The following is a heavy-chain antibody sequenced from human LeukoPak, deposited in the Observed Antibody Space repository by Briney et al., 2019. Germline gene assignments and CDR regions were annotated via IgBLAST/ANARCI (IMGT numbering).Heavy chain of an antibody. J-gene: IGHJ4*02. CDR3: AKKGVSSGYYYYDDY. CDR1: GFTFSSYA. V-gene: IGHV3-23*01. Sequence: GGSLRLSCAASGFTFSSYAMSWVRQAPGKGLEWVSAITDSGGTTYYADSVKGRFTISRDNSKNTLYLQMNSLRAEDTAVYYCAKKGVSSGYYYYDDYWGQGTLVTVSS. D-gene: IGHD3-22*01. CDR2: ITDSGGTT.